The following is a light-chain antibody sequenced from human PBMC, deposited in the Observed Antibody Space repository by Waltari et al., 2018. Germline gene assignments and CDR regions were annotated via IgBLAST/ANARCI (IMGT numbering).Light chain of an antibody. CDR3: QQIYTTPFT. V-gene: IGKV6-21*01. J-gene: IGKJ3*01. CDR2: YAS. Sequence: VLTQSPDFQSVTPKEKVTITCRASHSIGSSLHWYQQKSDQSPKLLIKYASQSFSGVPSRFSGSGSGTDFTITISSLQPEDLATYYCQQIYTTPFTFGPGTKVDI. CDR1: HSIGSS.